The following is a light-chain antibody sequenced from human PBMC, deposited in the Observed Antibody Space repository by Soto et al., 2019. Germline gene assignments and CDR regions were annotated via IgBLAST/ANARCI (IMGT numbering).Light chain of an antibody. CDR3: CGWTGFHTV. V-gene: IGLV2-11*01. J-gene: IGLJ2*01. CDR1: SADIGKYKF. CDR2: DVS. Sequence: QSALAQVRSVSGSPGQSVTISCTGTSADIGKYKFVSWYQHQSGKAPKLLIYDVSKRPSGVSNRFSGFKSGNTASLTIAGLQVDDEADYYCCGWTGFHTVFGGGTKLTVL.